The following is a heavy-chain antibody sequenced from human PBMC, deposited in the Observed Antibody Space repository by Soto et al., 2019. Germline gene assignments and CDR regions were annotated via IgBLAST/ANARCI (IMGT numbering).Heavy chain of an antibody. Sequence: SETLSLTCAVYGGSFSCYYWSWIRQPPGKGLEWVGEINHSGSTNYNPSLKSRVTISVDTSKNQFSLKLSSVTAADTAVYYCARGYSSSSPFDPWGQGTLVTVSS. V-gene: IGHV4-34*01. J-gene: IGHJ5*02. CDR1: GGSFSCYY. CDR3: ARGYSSSSPFDP. CDR2: INHSGST. D-gene: IGHD6-6*01.